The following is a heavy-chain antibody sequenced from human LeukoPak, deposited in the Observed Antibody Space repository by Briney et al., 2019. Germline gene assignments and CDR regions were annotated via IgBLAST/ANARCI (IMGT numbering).Heavy chain of an antibody. J-gene: IGHJ3*02. D-gene: IGHD5-12*01. V-gene: IGHV4-4*07. CDR1: GGSISSFY. Sequence: SETLSLTCTVSGGSISSFYWNWIRQPAGKGLEWIGRIYTSGSTNYNPSLKSRVTMSIDTSKNQFSLKLTSVTAADTAVYSCARVYGSGYDFRGAFDIWGQATMVTVSS. CDR3: ARVYGSGYDFRGAFDI. CDR2: IYTSGST.